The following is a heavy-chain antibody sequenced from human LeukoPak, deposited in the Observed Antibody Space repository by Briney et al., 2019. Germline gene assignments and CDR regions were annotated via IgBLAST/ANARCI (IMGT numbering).Heavy chain of an antibody. CDR1: GDSISSNNW. Sequence: SGTLSLTCVVSGDSISSNNWWSWVRQPPGQGLEWIGEIYHSGSTNYNPSLKSRVTISVDKSKNQFSLKLNSVTAADTAVYYCARKDYGSGSFSRSFDSWGQGTLVTVSS. CDR2: IYHSGST. D-gene: IGHD3-10*01. J-gene: IGHJ4*02. V-gene: IGHV4-4*02. CDR3: ARKDYGSGSFSRSFDS.